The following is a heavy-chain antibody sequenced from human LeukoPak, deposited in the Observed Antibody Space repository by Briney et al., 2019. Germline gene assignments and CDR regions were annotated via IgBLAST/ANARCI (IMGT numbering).Heavy chain of an antibody. Sequence: SETLSLTCTVSGGSISSSSYYWGWIRQPPGKGLEWIGSIYYSGSTYYNPSLKSRVTISVDTSKNQFSLKLRSVTAADTALYYCARDGGRSGRVVLGATRTTRRWFDPWGQGTLVTVSS. V-gene: IGHV4-39*07. D-gene: IGHD2-15*01. CDR2: IYYSGST. CDR3: ARDGGRSGRVVLGATRTTRRWFDP. CDR1: GGSISSSSYY. J-gene: IGHJ5*02.